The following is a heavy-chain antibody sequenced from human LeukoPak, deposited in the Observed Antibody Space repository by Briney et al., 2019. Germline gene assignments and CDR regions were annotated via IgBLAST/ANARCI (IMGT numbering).Heavy chain of an antibody. J-gene: IGHJ4*02. CDR1: GFTFSSHD. Sequence: GGSLRLSCAASGFTFSSHDMDWVRQAPGKGLEWVSAISDSGGDSIYTDSVKDRFTISRDNSKNTLYLQMNSLRAEDTALYYCAKGGSYAPLDYWGQGTLVTVSS. CDR2: ISDSGGDS. D-gene: IGHD1-26*01. CDR3: AKGGSYAPLDY. V-gene: IGHV3-23*01.